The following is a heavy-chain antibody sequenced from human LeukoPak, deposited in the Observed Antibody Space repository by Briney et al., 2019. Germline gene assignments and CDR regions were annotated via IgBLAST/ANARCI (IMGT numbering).Heavy chain of an antibody. Sequence: SETLSLTCTVSGGSISSGGYYWSWIRQHPGKGLEWIGYIYYSGSTYYNPSLKSRVTISVDTSKNQFSLKLSSVTAADTAAYYCARDWKIGGFDYWGQGTLVTVSS. J-gene: IGHJ4*02. D-gene: IGHD2-15*01. CDR1: GGSISSGGYY. CDR2: IYYSGST. CDR3: ARDWKIGGFDY. V-gene: IGHV4-31*03.